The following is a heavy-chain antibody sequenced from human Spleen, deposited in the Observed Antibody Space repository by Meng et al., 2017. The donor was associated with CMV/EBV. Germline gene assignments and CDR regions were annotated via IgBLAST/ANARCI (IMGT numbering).Heavy chain of an antibody. CDR1: GGSFTTYA. Sequence: SVKVSCKASGGSFTTYALSWVRQAPGQGLEWMGGIIPIFGTTNYGQNFQGRVTITTDESTTTSYLELSSLRSEDTAVYYCARSSSGWQGFDSWGQGTLVTVSS. V-gene: IGHV1-69*05. CDR3: ARSSSGWQGFDS. CDR2: IIPIFGTT. D-gene: IGHD6-19*01. J-gene: IGHJ4*02.